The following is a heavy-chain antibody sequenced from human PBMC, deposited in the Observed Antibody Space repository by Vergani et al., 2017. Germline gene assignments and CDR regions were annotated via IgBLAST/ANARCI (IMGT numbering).Heavy chain of an antibody. V-gene: IGHV4-38-2*02. CDR1: GYSISRGYY. CDR3: ARQFWVSQGVGAFET. Sequence: QVQLQESGPGLVKPSETLSLTCSVSGYSISRGYYWGWIRQPPGKGLEWIATVFHSGSAYYNPSLRRRVTISVETSKNQSSLGLTTLTAADTAVYYCARQFWVSQGVGAFETWGRGTEVSVSS. CDR2: VFHSGSA. J-gene: IGHJ3*02. D-gene: IGHD3-16*01.